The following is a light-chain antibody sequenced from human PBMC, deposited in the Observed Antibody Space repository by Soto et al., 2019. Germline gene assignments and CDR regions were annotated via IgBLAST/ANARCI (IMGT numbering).Light chain of an antibody. J-gene: IGKJ5*01. CDR1: QSVRTS. Sequence: ELVLTQSPATLSLYPGERATLSCRASQSVRTSLAWYQQKPGQPPRLIIYDSSNRANGVPARFGGSGSGTDFTLTIDSLEPEDFAVYYCQQRNVWPPITFGQGTRLEIK. CDR2: DSS. CDR3: QQRNVWPPIT. V-gene: IGKV3-11*01.